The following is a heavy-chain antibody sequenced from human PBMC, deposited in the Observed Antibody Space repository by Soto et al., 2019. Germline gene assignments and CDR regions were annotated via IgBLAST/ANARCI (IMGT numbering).Heavy chain of an antibody. CDR3: AKDHKTTVTSWGYFDY. CDR2: ISGSGGST. J-gene: IGHJ4*02. Sequence: EVQLLESGGGLVQPGGSLRLSCAASGFTFSNYAMSWVRQAPGKGLEWVSGISGSGGSTYYADSVKGRFTISRDNSKNTLYLQMYSLRAEDTAVYYCAKDHKTTVTSWGYFDYWGQGTLVTVSS. CDR1: GFTFSNYA. D-gene: IGHD4-17*01. V-gene: IGHV3-23*01.